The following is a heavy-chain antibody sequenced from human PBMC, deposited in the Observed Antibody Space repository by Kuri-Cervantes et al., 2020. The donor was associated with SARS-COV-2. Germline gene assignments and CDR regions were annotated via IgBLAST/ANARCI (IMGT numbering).Heavy chain of an antibody. CDR2: ISYDGSNK. D-gene: IGHD6-19*01. CDR3: AKERSNRVAVAQ. V-gene: IGHV3-30-3*02. J-gene: IGHJ4*02. CDR1: GFTFSSYA. Sequence: GESLKISCAASGFTFSSYAMHWVRQAPGKGLEWVAVISYDGSNKYYADSVKGRFTISRDNSKNTLYLQMNSLRAEDTAVYYCAKERSNRVAVAQWGQGTLVPSPQ.